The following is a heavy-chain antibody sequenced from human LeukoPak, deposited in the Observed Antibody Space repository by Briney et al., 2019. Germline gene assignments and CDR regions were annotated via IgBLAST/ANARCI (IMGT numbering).Heavy chain of an antibody. J-gene: IGHJ3*02. CDR1: GFTFSSYG. D-gene: IGHD4-17*01. V-gene: IGHV3-30*02. CDR2: IRYDGSNK. CDR3: AKDRLRGSFAFDI. Sequence: GGSLRLSCAASGFTFSSYGMHSVRQAPGKGLEWVAFIRYDGSNKYYADSVKGRFTISRDNSKNTLYLQMNSLRAEDTAVYYCAKDRLRGSFAFDIWGQGTMVTVSS.